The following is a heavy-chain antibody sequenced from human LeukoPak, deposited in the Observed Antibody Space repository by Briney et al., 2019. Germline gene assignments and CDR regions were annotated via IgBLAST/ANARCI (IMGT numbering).Heavy chain of an antibody. D-gene: IGHD2/OR15-2a*01. Sequence: SETLSLTCTVSGGSISSYYWSWIRQPPGKGLEWIGSIYYSGITFYNPSLKSRLTISVDTSKNQFSLKLTSVTAADTAVYYCARPLDTTFFNAFDIWGQGTMVTVSS. CDR2: IYYSGIT. J-gene: IGHJ3*02. CDR1: GGSISSYY. V-gene: IGHV4-39*01. CDR3: ARPLDTTFFNAFDI.